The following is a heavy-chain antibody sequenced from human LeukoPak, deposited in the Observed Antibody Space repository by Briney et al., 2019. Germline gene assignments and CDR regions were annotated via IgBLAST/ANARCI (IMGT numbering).Heavy chain of an antibody. Sequence: PGGSLRLSCAASGFIFSRHWMSWVRQAPGKGLEWVANIRQDETEKFYVDSVKGRFTISGDNAKNSLYLQMSNLRAEDTAVYYCVRDRYSVVIPAAGSFDIWGQGIVVTVSS. CDR1: GFIFSRHW. V-gene: IGHV3-7*01. CDR3: VRDRYSVVIPAAGSFDI. CDR2: IRQDETEK. J-gene: IGHJ3*02. D-gene: IGHD2-2*01.